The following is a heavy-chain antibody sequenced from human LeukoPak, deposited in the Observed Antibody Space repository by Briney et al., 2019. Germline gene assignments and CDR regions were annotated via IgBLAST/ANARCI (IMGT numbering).Heavy chain of an antibody. J-gene: IGHJ4*02. CDR2: INAGNGNT. CDR1: GYTFTSYA. D-gene: IGHD4-17*01. V-gene: IGHV1-3*01. Sequence: GASVKVSCKASGYTFTSYAMHWVRQAPGQRVEWMGWINAGNGNTKYSQKFQGRVTITRDTSASTAYMELSSLRSEDTAVYYCARNYGDYIGIMAPFDYWGQGTLVTVSS. CDR3: ARNYGDYIGIMAPFDY.